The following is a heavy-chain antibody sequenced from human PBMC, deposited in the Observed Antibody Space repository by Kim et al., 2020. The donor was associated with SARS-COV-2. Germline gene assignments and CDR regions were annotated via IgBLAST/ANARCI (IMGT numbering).Heavy chain of an antibody. CDR3: ARDGRDSGSYPYFDY. CDR1: GFTFSNYW. V-gene: IGHV3-74*01. CDR2: INSDESST. Sequence: GGSLRLSCAASGFTFSNYWMHWVRQAPGKGLVWVSHINSDESSTSYADSVKGRFTISRDNAKNTLYLQMNSLRAVDTAVYYCARDGRDSGSYPYFDYWGQGSLVTVSS. J-gene: IGHJ4*02. D-gene: IGHD3-10*01.